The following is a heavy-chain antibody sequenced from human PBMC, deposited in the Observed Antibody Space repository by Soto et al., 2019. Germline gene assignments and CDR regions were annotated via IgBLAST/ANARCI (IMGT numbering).Heavy chain of an antibody. CDR2: IYYSGST. CDR3: ARYKYDYYGSGSPFDY. V-gene: IGHV4-61*01. CDR1: GGSVSSGSYY. J-gene: IGHJ4*02. D-gene: IGHD3-10*01. Sequence: QVQLQESGPGLVKPSETLSLTCTVSGGSVSSGSYYWSWIRQPPGKGLEWIGYIYYSGSTNYNPSLKSRVTISVDTSKNQFSLKLSSVTAADTAVYYCARYKYDYYGSGSPFDYWGQGTLVTVSS.